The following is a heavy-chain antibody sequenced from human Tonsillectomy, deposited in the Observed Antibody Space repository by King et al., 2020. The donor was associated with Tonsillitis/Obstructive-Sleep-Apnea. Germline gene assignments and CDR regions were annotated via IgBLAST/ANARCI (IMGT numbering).Heavy chain of an antibody. CDR2: IYYSGST. Sequence: QLQESGPGLVKPSETLSLTCTVSGGSVSSGSYYWSWIRQPPGKGLEWIGYIYYSGSTNYIPSLKSRVTISVDTSKNQCALKLSSVTAADTAVYYCARVLRRCGLFDYWGQGTLVTVSS. J-gene: IGHJ4*02. CDR1: GGSVSSGSYY. V-gene: IGHV4-61*01. D-gene: IGHD2-21*01. CDR3: ARVLRRCGLFDY.